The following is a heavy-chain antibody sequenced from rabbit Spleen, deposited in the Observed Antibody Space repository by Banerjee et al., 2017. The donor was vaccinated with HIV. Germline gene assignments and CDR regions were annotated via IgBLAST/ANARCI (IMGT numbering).Heavy chain of an antibody. CDR2: IATSSSGFK. D-gene: IGHD3-3*01. Sequence: QSLEESGGDLVKPGASLTLTCTASGFSFSSSDYMCWVRLAPGKGLEWISCIATSSSGFKYSATWKKGRFTCAKTSSNTVTLQMTSLTVANTDTYFCARDTASSLSSNGMVLWRQGTLVTIS. CDR3: ARDTASSLSSNGMVL. V-gene: IGHV1S40*01. J-gene: IGHJ6*01. CDR1: GFSFSSSDY.